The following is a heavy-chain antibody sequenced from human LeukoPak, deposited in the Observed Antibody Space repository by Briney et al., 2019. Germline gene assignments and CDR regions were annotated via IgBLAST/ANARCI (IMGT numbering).Heavy chain of an antibody. J-gene: IGHJ4*02. Sequence: ASVKVSCKASGYTFTGYYMHWVRQAPGQGLEWMGWINPNSGGTNYAQKFQGRVTMTRDTSISTAYMELSRLRSDDTAVCYCARDSGYSSSWYPLDYWGQGTLVTVSS. D-gene: IGHD6-13*01. CDR1: GYTFTGYY. CDR3: ARDSGYSSSWYPLDY. CDR2: INPNSGGT. V-gene: IGHV1-2*02.